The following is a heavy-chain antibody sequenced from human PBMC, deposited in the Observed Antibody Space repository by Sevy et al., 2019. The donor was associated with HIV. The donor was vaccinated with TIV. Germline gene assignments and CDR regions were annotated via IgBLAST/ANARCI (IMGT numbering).Heavy chain of an antibody. Sequence: GGSLRLSCAASGFTFSSYAMSWVRQAPGKGLEWVSSISGPGGTTYYADSVKGPFTVSRDNFKNTLYLQMNSLRGDDSAVYYCAKGDEPATDYGDYVPNAFDIWGQGTMVTVSS. CDR1: GFTFSSYA. V-gene: IGHV3-23*01. J-gene: IGHJ3*02. D-gene: IGHD4-17*01. CDR3: AKGDEPATDYGDYVPNAFDI. CDR2: ISGPGGTT.